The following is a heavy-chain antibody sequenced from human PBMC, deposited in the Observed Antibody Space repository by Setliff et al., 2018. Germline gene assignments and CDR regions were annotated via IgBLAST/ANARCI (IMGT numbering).Heavy chain of an antibody. CDR2: ISYDGSNK. CDR1: GFTFSSYA. Sequence: PGGSLRLSCAASGFTFSSYAMHWVRQAPGKGLEWVAVISYDGSNKYYADSVKGRFTISRDSAKNALYLQMNSLRAEDTAVYYCARDVQGGGHPENWGQGTLVTVSS. CDR3: ARDVQGGGHPEN. J-gene: IGHJ4*02. V-gene: IGHV3-30*04. D-gene: IGHD2-15*01.